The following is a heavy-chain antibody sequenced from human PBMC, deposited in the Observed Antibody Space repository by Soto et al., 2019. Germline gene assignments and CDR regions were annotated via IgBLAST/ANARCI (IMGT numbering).Heavy chain of an antibody. CDR1: GFTFSSYA. V-gene: IGHV3-30-3*01. CDR2: ISYDGSNK. Sequence: QVQLVESGGGVVQPGRSLRLSCAASGFTFSSYAMHWVRQAPGKGLEXVAVISYDGSNKYYADSVKGRFTISRDNSKNTLYLQMNSLRAEDTAVYYCARGLYYDFWSGYYTSRNWFDPWGQGTLVTVSS. J-gene: IGHJ5*02. CDR3: ARGLYYDFWSGYYTSRNWFDP. D-gene: IGHD3-3*01.